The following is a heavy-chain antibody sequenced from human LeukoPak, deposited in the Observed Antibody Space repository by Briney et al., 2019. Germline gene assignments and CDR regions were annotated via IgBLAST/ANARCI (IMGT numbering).Heavy chain of an antibody. CDR1: GDSVSSYY. D-gene: IGHD3-10*01. CDR2: IYYSGST. V-gene: IGHV4-59*08. J-gene: IGHJ4*02. Sequence: PSETLSLTCTVSGDSVSSYYWSWIRQPPGKGLEWIGYIYYSGSTNYNPSLKSRVTISVDTSKNQFSLKVSSVTAADTAVYYCASNYYGSGSLDYWGQGNLVTVSS. CDR3: ASNYYGSGSLDY.